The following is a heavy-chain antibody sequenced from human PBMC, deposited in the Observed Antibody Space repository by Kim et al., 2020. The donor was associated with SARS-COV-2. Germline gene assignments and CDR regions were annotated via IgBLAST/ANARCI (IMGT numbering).Heavy chain of an antibody. Sequence: SETLSLTCTVSGYSISSGYYWGWIRQPPGKGLEWIGSIYHSGSTYYNPSLKSRVTISVDTSKNQFSLKLSSVTAADTAVYYCARDKASGCSGGSCYFDY. CDR1: GYSISSGYY. CDR2: IYHSGST. D-gene: IGHD2-15*01. CDR3: ARDKASGCSGGSCYFDY. J-gene: IGHJ4*03. V-gene: IGHV4-38-2*02.